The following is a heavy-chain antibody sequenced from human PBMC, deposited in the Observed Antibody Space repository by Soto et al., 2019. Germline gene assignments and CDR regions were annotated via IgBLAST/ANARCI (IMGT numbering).Heavy chain of an antibody. CDR1: GFTFSAYS. J-gene: IGHJ4*02. Sequence: GGSLRLSCAASGFTFSAYSMSWVRQAPGKGLECVSSISGSGGDTFYADSVKGRFTISRDNSKNTLYLQMGSLRADDAALYFCAKDSALPYSGSYSDYWGQGTLVTVSS. D-gene: IGHD1-26*01. V-gene: IGHV3-23*01. CDR2: ISGSGGDT. CDR3: AKDSALPYSGSYSDY.